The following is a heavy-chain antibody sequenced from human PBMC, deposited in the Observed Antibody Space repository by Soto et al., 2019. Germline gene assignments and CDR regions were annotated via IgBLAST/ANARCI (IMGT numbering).Heavy chain of an antibody. CDR2: ISPNGDTT. V-gene: IGHV3-23*01. CDR3: ARGVLDDYSNYYYYGMDV. D-gene: IGHD4-4*01. Sequence: PGGSLRLSCAASGLTFSNYAMSWVRQAPGMGLEWVSAISPNGDTTNYADSVKGRFTISRDNSKNTLYLQMNSLRAEDTAVYYCARGVLDDYSNYYYYGMDVWGQGTTVTVSS. CDR1: GLTFSNYA. J-gene: IGHJ6*02.